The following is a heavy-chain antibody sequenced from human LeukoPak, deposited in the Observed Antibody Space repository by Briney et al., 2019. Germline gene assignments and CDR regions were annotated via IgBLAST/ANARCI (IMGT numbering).Heavy chain of an antibody. Sequence: SETLSLTCTVSGGSISSHYWSWIRQPPGKGLEWIGYIYYSGSINYNPSLKSRVTISVDPSKNQFSLKLSSVTAADTAVYYWARVEDRDYYDSPFDYWGQGTLVTVSS. V-gene: IGHV4-59*11. J-gene: IGHJ4*02. CDR1: GGSISSHY. D-gene: IGHD3-22*01. CDR3: ARVEDRDYYDSPFDY. CDR2: IYYSGSI.